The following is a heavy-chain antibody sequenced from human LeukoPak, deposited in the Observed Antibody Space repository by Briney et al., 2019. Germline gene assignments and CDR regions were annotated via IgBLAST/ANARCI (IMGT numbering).Heavy chain of an antibody. V-gene: IGHV3-64*01. D-gene: IGHD3-16*01. CDR3: ARDGTGNRGISYFDY. CDR2: ISSNGGST. Sequence: GGSLSLSCAACGFTFSSYAMHWVRQAPGKGLEYVSAISSNGGSTYYANSVKGRFTISRDNSKNTLYLQMGSLRAEDMAVYYCARDGTGNRGISYFDYWGQGTLVTVSS. J-gene: IGHJ4*02. CDR1: GFTFSSYA.